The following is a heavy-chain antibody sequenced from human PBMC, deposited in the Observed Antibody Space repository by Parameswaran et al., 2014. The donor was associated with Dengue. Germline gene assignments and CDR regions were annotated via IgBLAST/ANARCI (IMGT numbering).Heavy chain of an antibody. V-gene: IGHV1-69*04. CDR3: ARGGGIRYFDWPDTYYYGMDV. Sequence: WVRQAPGQGLEWMGRIIPILGIANYAQKFQGRVTITADKSMSTAYMELSSLRSEDTAVYYCARGGGIRYFDWPDTYYYGMDVWGQGTTVTVSS. D-gene: IGHD3-9*01. CDR2: IIPILGIA. J-gene: IGHJ6*02.